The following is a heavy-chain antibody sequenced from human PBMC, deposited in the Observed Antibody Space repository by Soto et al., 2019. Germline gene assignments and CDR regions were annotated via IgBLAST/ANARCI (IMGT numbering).Heavy chain of an antibody. Sequence: EVQLVESGGGLVQPGGSLKLSCAASGFTFSGSAMHWVRQASGKGLEWVGRIRSKANSYATAYAASVKGRFTISRDDSKNTAYLQMNSLKTEDTAVYYCTRAWYSSSSNYWGQGTLVTVSS. D-gene: IGHD6-6*01. CDR1: GFTFSGSA. CDR2: IRSKANSYAT. CDR3: TRAWYSSSSNY. V-gene: IGHV3-73*02. J-gene: IGHJ4*02.